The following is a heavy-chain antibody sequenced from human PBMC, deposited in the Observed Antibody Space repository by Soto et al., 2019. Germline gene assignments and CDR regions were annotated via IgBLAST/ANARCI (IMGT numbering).Heavy chain of an antibody. CDR3: ATTRRSAPYYYYGMDV. Sequence: ASVKVSCKASGYTFTSYAMHWVRQAPGQRLEWMGWINAGNGNTKYSQKFQGRVTITRDTSASTAYMELSSLRSEDTAVYYCATTRRSAPYYYYGMDVWGQGTTVTVSS. V-gene: IGHV1-3*01. CDR2: INAGNGNT. J-gene: IGHJ6*02. CDR1: GYTFTSYA.